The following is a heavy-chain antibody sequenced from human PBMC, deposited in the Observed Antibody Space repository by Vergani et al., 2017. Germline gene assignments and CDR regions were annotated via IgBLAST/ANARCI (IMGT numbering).Heavy chain of an antibody. CDR2: MNPNSGNT. Sequence: QVQLVQSGAEVKKPGASVKVSCKASGYTFTSYDINWVLQATGQGLEWMGWMNPNSGNTGYAQKFQGRVTMTRNTSICTAYMELSSLRSEDTAVYYCAGGYSRGLGDYYYYYYMDVWSKGTTVTVSS. V-gene: IGHV1-8*01. J-gene: IGHJ6*03. CDR1: GYTFTSYD. CDR3: AGGYSRGLGDYYYYYYMDV. D-gene: IGHD6-19*01.